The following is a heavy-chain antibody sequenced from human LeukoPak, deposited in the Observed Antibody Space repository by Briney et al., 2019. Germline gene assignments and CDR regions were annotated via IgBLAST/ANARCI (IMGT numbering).Heavy chain of an antibody. CDR3: ARDRFVVVPVLGYYYMDV. CDR1: GGSISSGSYY. V-gene: IGHV4-61*02. D-gene: IGHD2-2*01. CDR2: IYTSGST. Sequence: PSETLSLTCTVSGGSISSGSYYWSWIRQPAGKGLEWIGRIYTSGSTNYNPSLKSRVTISVDTSKNQFSLKLSSVTAADTAVYYCARDRFVVVPVLGYYYMDVWGKGTTVTVSS. J-gene: IGHJ6*03.